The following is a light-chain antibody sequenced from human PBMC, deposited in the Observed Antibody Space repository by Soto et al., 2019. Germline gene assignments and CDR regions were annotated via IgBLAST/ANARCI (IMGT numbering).Light chain of an antibody. CDR3: HQYYDWPPWT. CDR1: QSVSNS. Sequence: ETLLTQSPATLSVSPGETATLSYRASQSVSNSLAWYRQRPGQPPSLLIYATSTRATGVPARFTGSGSGTEFTLTISSLQSEDFAVYYCHQYYDWPPWTFGQGTKVEI. V-gene: IGKV3-15*01. CDR2: ATS. J-gene: IGKJ1*01.